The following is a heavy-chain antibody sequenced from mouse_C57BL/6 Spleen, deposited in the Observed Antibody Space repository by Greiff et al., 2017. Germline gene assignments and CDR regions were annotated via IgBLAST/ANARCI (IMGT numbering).Heavy chain of an antibody. J-gene: IGHJ3*01. CDR3: ARSGDYEKGFAY. CDR2: IDPSDSYT. D-gene: IGHD2-4*01. CDR1: GYTFTSYW. V-gene: IGHV1-50*01. Sequence: QVQLQQPGAELVKPGASVKLSCKASGYTFTSYWMQWVKRRPGQGLEWIGEIDPSDSYTNYNQKFKGKATLTVDTSSSTAYMQLSSLTSEDSAVYYCARSGDYEKGFAYWGQGTLVTVSA.